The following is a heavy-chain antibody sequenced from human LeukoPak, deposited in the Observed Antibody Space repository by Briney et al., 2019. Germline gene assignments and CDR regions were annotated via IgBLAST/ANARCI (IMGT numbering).Heavy chain of an antibody. CDR2: IYSDGNT. Sequence: GGSLRLSCAASGFTFSTYGMHWVRQAPGKGLEWVSLIYSDGNTYYADSVKGRFTISRDNSKNTLYLQMNSLRAEDTAVYYCARDYPSFDYWGQGTLVTVSS. J-gene: IGHJ4*02. CDR1: GFTFSTYG. V-gene: IGHV3-53*01. CDR3: ARDYPSFDY. D-gene: IGHD3-16*02.